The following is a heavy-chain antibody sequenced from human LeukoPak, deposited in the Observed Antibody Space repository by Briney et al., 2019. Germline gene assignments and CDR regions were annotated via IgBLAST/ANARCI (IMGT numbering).Heavy chain of an antibody. CDR1: GFTFSSYW. Sequence: QAGGSLRLSCAASGFTFSSYWMHWVRHAPGKGLVWVSRINSDGSSTSYADSVKGRFTISRDNAKNTLYLQMNSLRAEDTAVYYCASDPGRGSYYLLLFKSWGQGTLVTVSS. CDR2: INSDGSST. CDR3: ASDPGRGSYYLLLFKS. D-gene: IGHD3-10*01. V-gene: IGHV3-74*01. J-gene: IGHJ5*02.